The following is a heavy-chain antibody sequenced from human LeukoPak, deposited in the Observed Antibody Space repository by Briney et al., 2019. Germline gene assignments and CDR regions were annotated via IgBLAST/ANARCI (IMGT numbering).Heavy chain of an antibody. CDR3: AREPRPRGGWFVSN. CDR2: INPNSGGT. CDR1: GYRFTDYY. J-gene: IGHJ4*02. D-gene: IGHD6-19*01. V-gene: IGHV1-2*02. Sequence: ASVKVSCKASGYRFTDYYIHWVRQAPGQGLEWMGWINPNSGGTKYAQKFQGRVTMTRDTSITTAYMEVSRLRSDDTAVYYCAREPRPRGGWFVSNWGQGTLVTVSS.